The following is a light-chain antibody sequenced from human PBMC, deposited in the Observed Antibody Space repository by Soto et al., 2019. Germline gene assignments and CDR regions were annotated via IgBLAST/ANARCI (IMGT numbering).Light chain of an antibody. J-gene: IGKJ1*01. CDR3: QQYGTFSWT. V-gene: IGKV1-13*02. CDR1: QDSSSD. CDR2: DAS. Sequence: ATHLTHSPTSLSASGGRSITITCRARQDSSSDLGWYQQKPGRAPKLLIYDASAWPSGVPSRFSGSGSGTKFTLTITRLQPDDFAAYYCQQYGTFSWTFGPGTKVDIK.